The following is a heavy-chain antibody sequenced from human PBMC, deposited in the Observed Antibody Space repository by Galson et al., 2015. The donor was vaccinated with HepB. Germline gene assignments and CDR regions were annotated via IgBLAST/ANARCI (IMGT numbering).Heavy chain of an antibody. CDR2: ISAYNGNT. V-gene: IGHV1-18*04. Sequence: SVKVSCKASGYTFTSYGISWVRQAPGQGLEWMGWISAYNGNTNYAQKLQGRVTMTTDTSTSTAYMELRSLRSDDTAVYYCARDMEGDSSGYFDYWGQGTLVTVSS. CDR3: ARDMEGDSSGYFDY. CDR1: GYTFTSYG. J-gene: IGHJ4*02. D-gene: IGHD3-22*01.